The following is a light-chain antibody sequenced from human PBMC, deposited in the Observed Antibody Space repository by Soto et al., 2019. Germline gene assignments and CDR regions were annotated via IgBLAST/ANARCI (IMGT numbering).Light chain of an antibody. CDR1: SSNIGAGYD. CDR3: QSYDSRLSGSV. V-gene: IGLV1-40*01. J-gene: IGLJ2*01. CDR2: GNS. Sequence: QSVLTQPPSVSGAPGQRVTISCTGSSSNIGAGYDVHWYQQLPGTAPKLLIYGNSNRPSGVPDRFSGSKSGTSVSLAITGLQAEDEADYYCQSYDSRLSGSVFGGGTKLTVL.